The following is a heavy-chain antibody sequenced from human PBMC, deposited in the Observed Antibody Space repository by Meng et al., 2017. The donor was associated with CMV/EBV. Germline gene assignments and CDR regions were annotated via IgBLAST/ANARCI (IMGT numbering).Heavy chain of an antibody. Sequence: QVQLVQSGAECKKPGASVKVSCKASGYTFTGYYMHWVRQAPGQGLEWMGWINPNSGGTNYAQKLQGRVTMTRDTSISTAYMELSRLRSDDTAVYYCARNWYSSSSGSFDIWGQGTMVTVSS. CDR2: INPNSGGT. D-gene: IGHD6-6*01. V-gene: IGHV1-2*02. CDR3: ARNWYSSSSGSFDI. J-gene: IGHJ3*02. CDR1: GYTFTGYY.